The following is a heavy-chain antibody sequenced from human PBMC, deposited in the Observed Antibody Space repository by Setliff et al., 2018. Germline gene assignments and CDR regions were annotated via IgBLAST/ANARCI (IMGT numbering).Heavy chain of an antibody. J-gene: IGHJ6*03. CDR2: INYYGSIFDDGTTYST. D-gene: IGHD3-3*01. CDR1: GGSISNSTFY. CDR3: ARMSGFQYMDV. V-gene: IGHV4-39*01. Sequence: SETLSLTCTVSGGSISNSTFYWGWIRQPPGKGLEWIGSINYYGSIFDDGTTYSTYYNPSLKSRVTISVDTSKNQFSLTLSSVTAADTAVYYCARMSGFQYMDVWGKGTTVTVSS.